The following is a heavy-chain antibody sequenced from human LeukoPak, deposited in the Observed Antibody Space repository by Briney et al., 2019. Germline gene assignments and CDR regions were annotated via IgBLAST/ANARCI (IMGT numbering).Heavy chain of an antibody. CDR2: ISSSSSSYI. CDR3: ASGWAMVRGVINSY. Sequence: GGSLRLSCAASGFTFSSYSMNWVRQAPGKGLEWVSSISSSSSSYIYYADSVKGRFTISRYNAKNSLYLQMISLRAEDTAVYYCASGWAMVRGVINSYWGQGTLVTVSS. CDR1: GFTFSSYS. V-gene: IGHV3-21*01. J-gene: IGHJ4*02. D-gene: IGHD3-10*01.